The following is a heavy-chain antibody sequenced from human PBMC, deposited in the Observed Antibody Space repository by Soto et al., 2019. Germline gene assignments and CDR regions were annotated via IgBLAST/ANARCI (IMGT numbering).Heavy chain of an antibody. Sequence: PGGSLRLSCAASGFTFSSYGMHWARQAPGKGLEWVAVISYDGSNKYYADSVKGRFTISRDNSKNTLYLQMNSLRAEDTAVYYCAKGHDFWSGYYYYGMDVWGQGTTVTVSS. J-gene: IGHJ6*02. CDR1: GFTFSSYG. D-gene: IGHD3-3*01. CDR2: ISYDGSNK. CDR3: AKGHDFWSGYYYYGMDV. V-gene: IGHV3-30*18.